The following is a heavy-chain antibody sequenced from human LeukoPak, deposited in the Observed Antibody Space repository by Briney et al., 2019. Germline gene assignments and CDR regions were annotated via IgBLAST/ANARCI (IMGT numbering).Heavy chain of an antibody. CDR1: GFTFSSYG. CDR3: ARVAVTNPYYYYGMDV. J-gene: IGHJ6*02. Sequence: GRSLRLSCAASGFTFSSYGMHWVRQAPGKGLEWVAVIWYDGSNKYYADSVKGRFTISRDNSKNTLYLQMNSLRAEDTAVYYCARVAVTNPYYYYGMDVWGQGTTVTVSS. D-gene: IGHD4-17*01. CDR2: IWYDGSNK. V-gene: IGHV3-33*01.